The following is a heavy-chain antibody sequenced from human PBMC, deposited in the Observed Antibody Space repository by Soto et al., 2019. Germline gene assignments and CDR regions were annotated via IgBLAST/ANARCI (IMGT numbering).Heavy chain of an antibody. D-gene: IGHD3-22*01. J-gene: IGHJ4*02. V-gene: IGHV5-51*01. CDR1: GYSFTSYW. Sequence: GESLKISCKGSGYSFTSYWIGWVRQMRGKGLEWMGIIYPGDSDTRYSPSFRGHVTISVTKSITTVFLQWSSLRASDTAMYYCARQIYDSDTGPNFQYYFDSWGQGTPVTVSS. CDR3: ARQIYDSDTGPNFQYYFDS. CDR2: IYPGDSDT.